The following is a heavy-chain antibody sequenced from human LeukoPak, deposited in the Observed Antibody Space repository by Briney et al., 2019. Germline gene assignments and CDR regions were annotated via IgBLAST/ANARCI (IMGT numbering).Heavy chain of an antibody. D-gene: IGHD3-9*01. J-gene: IGHJ5*02. CDR3: AKATRYDILTGPGDNWFDP. V-gene: IGHV3-23*01. CDR2: ISGSGGST. CDR1: GFTFSSYA. Sequence: PGGSLRLSCAASGFTFSSYAMSWVRQAPGKGLEWVSAISGSGGSTYYADSVKGRFTISRDNSKNTLYLQMNSLRAEDTAVYYCAKATRYDILTGPGDNWFDPWGQGTLVSFSS.